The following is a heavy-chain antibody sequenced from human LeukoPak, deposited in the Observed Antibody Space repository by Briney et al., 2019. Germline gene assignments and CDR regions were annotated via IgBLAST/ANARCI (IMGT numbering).Heavy chain of an antibody. CDR2: IRGSGGST. CDR3: ARVPYDYVWGSYRPSYYFDY. D-gene: IGHD3-16*02. CDR1: GFTFSSYA. J-gene: IGHJ4*02. V-gene: IGHV3-23*01. Sequence: GGSLRLSCAASGFTFSSYAMSWVRQAPGKGLEWVSAIRGSGGSTYYADSVKGRFTISRDNSKNTLYLQMNSLRAEDTAVYYCARVPYDYVWGSYRPSYYFDYWGQGTPVTVSS.